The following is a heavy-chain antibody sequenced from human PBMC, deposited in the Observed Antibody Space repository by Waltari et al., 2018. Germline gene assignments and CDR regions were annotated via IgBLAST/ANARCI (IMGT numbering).Heavy chain of an antibody. V-gene: IGHV3-74*01. CDR1: GFTFSSSW. CDR3: TRGGNYYFDY. Sequence: EVQLVESGGGLLQPGGSLRLSCAASGFTFSSSWIHWVRQPPGKGLVWDSRINPDGRPTNYADSVRGRFTISRDNAQNTVYLEMNSLRAEDTAVYFCTRGGNYYFDYWGRGTLVTVSS. J-gene: IGHJ4*02. D-gene: IGHD5-12*01. CDR2: INPDGRPT.